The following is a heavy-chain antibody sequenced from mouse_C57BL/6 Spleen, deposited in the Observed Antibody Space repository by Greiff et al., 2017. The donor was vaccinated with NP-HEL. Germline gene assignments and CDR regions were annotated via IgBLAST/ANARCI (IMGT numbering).Heavy chain of an antibody. CDR1: GYTFTDYY. Sequence: QVQLQQSGAELVKPGASVKISCKASGYTFTDYYINWVKQRPGQGLEWIGKIGPGSGSTYYNEKFKGKATLTADKSSSTAYMQLSSLTSEDSAVYFCARSRRYGPDGDYAMDYWGQGTSVTVSS. J-gene: IGHJ4*01. V-gene: IGHV1-77*01. CDR2: IGPGSGST. CDR3: ARSRRYGPDGDYAMDY. D-gene: IGHD2-10*02.